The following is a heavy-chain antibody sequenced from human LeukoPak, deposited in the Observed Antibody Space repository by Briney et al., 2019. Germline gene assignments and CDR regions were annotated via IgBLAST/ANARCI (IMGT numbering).Heavy chain of an antibody. CDR1: GGSISSYY. Sequence: SETLSLTCTVSGGSISSYYWSWIRQPPGKGLEWIGYIYYSGSTNYNPSLKSRVTISVDTSKNQFSLKLSSVTAADTAVYYCARVTHSPYYYDSSGYTDAFGIWGQGTMVTVSS. CDR3: ARVTHSPYYYDSSGYTDAFGI. CDR2: IYYSGST. J-gene: IGHJ3*02. V-gene: IGHV4-59*08. D-gene: IGHD3-22*01.